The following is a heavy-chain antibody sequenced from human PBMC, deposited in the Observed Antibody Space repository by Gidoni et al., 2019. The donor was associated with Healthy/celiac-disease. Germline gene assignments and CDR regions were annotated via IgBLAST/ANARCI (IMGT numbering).Heavy chain of an antibody. CDR3: ARDRNEKTSYYYGMDV. V-gene: IGHV3-20*04. J-gene: IGHJ6*02. CDR1: GLPFEDYG. CDR2: INWHGGST. Sequence: EVQLVESGGGVVRPGGYLRLSWEAAGLPFEDYGMSWVRQAPGKGLEWVSGINWHGGSTGYADSVKGRFTISRDNAKNSLYLQMNSLRAEDTALYSCARDRNEKTSYYYGMDVWGQGTTVTVSS.